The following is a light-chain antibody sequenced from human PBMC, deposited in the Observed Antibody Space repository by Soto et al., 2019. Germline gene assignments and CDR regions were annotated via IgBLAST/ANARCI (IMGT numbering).Light chain of an antibody. CDR2: EDI. J-gene: IGLJ2*01. V-gene: IGLV2-23*02. CDR3: CSYAGSSTFVV. Sequence: QSALTQPASVSGSLGQSITISCTGTSSDVGSYNLVSWYQHQPGKAPKLMIYEDIKRPSGVSNRFSGSKSGNTASLTISGLQAEVDADYYCCSYAGSSTFVVFGGGTKVTVL. CDR1: SSDVGSYNL.